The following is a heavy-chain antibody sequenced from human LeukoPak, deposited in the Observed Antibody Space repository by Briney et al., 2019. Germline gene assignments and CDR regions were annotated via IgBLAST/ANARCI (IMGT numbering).Heavy chain of an antibody. V-gene: IGHV4-39*07. CDR3: ARVIAGATGAFDI. CDR1: GGSISSSSYY. CDR2: IYYSGST. Sequence: SETLSLTCTVSGGSISSSSYYWGWIRQPPGKGLEWIGSIYYSGSTYYNPSLKSRVTISVDTSKNQFSLKLSSVTAADTAVYYCARVIAGATGAFDIWGQGTMVTVSS. D-gene: IGHD1-26*01. J-gene: IGHJ3*02.